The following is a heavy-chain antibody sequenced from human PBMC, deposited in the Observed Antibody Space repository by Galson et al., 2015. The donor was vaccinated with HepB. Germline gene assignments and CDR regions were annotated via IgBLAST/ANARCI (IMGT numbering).Heavy chain of an antibody. J-gene: IGHJ3*02. Sequence: ETLSLTCTVSGGSISSSSYYWGWIRQPPGKGLEWIGSIYYSGSTYYNPSLKSRVTISVDTSKNQFSLKLSSVTAADTAVYYCARLPIFGAFDIWGQGTMVTVSS. V-gene: IGHV4-39*01. CDR2: IYYSGST. CDR1: GGSISSSSYY. CDR3: ARLPIFGAFDI. D-gene: IGHD3-3*01.